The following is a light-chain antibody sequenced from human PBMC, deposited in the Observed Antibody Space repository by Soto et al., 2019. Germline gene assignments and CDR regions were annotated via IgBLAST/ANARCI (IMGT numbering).Light chain of an antibody. CDR2: NVS. V-gene: IGLV2-14*01. Sequence: QSALTQPASVSGSPGQSITISCTGTSSDVGGYHYVSWYQQHPGKAPKLMIYNVSNRPSGVSNRFSGSKSGNTASLTISGLQAEDEGHYYCSSFTSTNTVLFGGGTKLTVL. CDR3: SSFTSTNTVL. J-gene: IGLJ2*01. CDR1: SSDVGGYHY.